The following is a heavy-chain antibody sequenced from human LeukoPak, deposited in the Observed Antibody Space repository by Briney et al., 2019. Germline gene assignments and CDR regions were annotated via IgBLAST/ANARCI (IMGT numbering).Heavy chain of an antibody. CDR3: ARDFSGWSVDP. J-gene: IGHJ5*02. V-gene: IGHV3-7*01. D-gene: IGHD6-19*01. CDR1: GFTFSSYW. Sequence: PGGSLRLSCAASGFTFSSYWMSWVRQAPGKGLEWVANIKQDGSEKYYVDSVKGRFTISRDNAKNSLYLQMNRLRAEDTAVYFCARDFSGWSVDPWGQGTLVTVSS. CDR2: IKQDGSEK.